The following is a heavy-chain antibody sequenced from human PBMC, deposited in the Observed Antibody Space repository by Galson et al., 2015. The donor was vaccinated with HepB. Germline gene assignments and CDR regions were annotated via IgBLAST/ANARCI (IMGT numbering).Heavy chain of an antibody. V-gene: IGHV3-15*07. J-gene: IGHJ4*02. CDR1: GFTFSNAW. D-gene: IGHD3-3*01. Sequence: SLRLSCAASGFTFSNAWMNWVRQAPGKGLEWVGRIKSKTDGGTTDYAAPVKGRFTISRDDSKNTLYLQMNSLKTEDTAVYYCTTTNFLRFLEWLSIDYWGQGTLVTVSS. CDR2: IKSKTDGGTT. CDR3: TTTNFLRFLEWLSIDY.